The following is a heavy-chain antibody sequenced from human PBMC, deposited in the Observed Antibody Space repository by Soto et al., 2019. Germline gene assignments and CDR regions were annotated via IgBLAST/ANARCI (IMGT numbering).Heavy chain of an antibody. D-gene: IGHD6-13*01. V-gene: IGHV3-30*18. J-gene: IGHJ4*02. CDR3: AKDGDSSSISHFDY. Sequence: GGSLRLSCAASGFTFSSYGMHWVCQAPGKGLEWVAVISYDGSNKYYADSVKGRFTISRDNSKNTLYLQMNSLRAEDTAVYYCAKDGDSSSISHFDYWGQGTLVTVSS. CDR1: GFTFSSYG. CDR2: ISYDGSNK.